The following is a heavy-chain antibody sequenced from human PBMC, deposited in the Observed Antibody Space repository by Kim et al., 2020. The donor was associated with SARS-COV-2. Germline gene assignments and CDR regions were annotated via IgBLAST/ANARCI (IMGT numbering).Heavy chain of an antibody. Sequence: SETLSLTCTVSGGSISSGYYSWSWIRQHQGKGLVWDSNLNYSGSTYYTPSLRIPVTISIATTKNSLTLKLSTAADTATAYCSCAITVTTSTWYFVTWG. CDR2: LNYSGST. CDR1: GGSISSGYYS. J-gene: IGHJ3*02. D-gene: IGHD4-17*01. V-gene: IGHV4-31*01. CDR3: AITVTTSTWYFVT.